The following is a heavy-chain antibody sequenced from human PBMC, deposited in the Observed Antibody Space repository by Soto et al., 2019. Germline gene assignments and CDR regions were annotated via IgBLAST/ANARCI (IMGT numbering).Heavy chain of an antibody. J-gene: IGHJ5*02. CDR1: GGTFSSYA. CDR2: IIPIFGTA. Sequence: QVQLVQSGAEVKKPGSSVKVSCKASGGTFSSYAISWVRQAPGQGLEWMGGIIPIFGTANYAQKFQGRVTITADESTSTAYLELSSLRSEDTAVYYCARVVRGYSYGQSWRIDPWGQGTLVTVSS. D-gene: IGHD5-18*01. V-gene: IGHV1-69*01. CDR3: ARVVRGYSYGQSWRIDP.